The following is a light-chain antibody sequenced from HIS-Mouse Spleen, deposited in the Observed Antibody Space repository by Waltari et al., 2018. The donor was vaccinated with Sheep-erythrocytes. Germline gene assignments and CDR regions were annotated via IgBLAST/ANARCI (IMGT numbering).Light chain of an antibody. Sequence: SYELTQPPSVSVSPGQTASITCSGDKLGDKYACWYQQKPGQSPVLVIYQDSKRPSGTPERFSGSNSGSTATLTISGTQAMDEADYYCQAWDSSIVVFGGGTKLTVL. CDR1: KLGDKY. J-gene: IGLJ2*01. CDR3: QAWDSSIVV. V-gene: IGLV3-1*01. CDR2: QDS.